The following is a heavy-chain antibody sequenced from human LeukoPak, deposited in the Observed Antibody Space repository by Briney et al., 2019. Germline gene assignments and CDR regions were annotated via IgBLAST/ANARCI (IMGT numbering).Heavy chain of an antibody. Sequence: SETLSLTCTVSGGSISSYYWSWIRQPAGKGLEWIGRIYTSGSTNYNPSLKSRVTMSVDTSKNQFSLKLSSVTAADTAVYYCAREETWIQLWVIDYWGQGTLVTVSS. V-gene: IGHV4-4*07. CDR3: AREETWIQLWVIDY. J-gene: IGHJ4*02. CDR1: GGSISSYY. D-gene: IGHD5-18*01. CDR2: IYTSGST.